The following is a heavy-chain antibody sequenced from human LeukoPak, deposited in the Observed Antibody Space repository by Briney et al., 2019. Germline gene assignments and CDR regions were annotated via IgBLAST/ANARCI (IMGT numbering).Heavy chain of an antibody. CDR2: INPHSGGT. V-gene: IGHV1-2*02. CDR3: ARDLLMYYSGSGEST. CDR1: GYTFTGYY. Sequence: ASVKVSCKASGYTFTGYYMHWVRQAPGQGLEWMGWINPHSGGTNYAQKFQGRVTMTRDTSISTAYMELSRLRSDDTAVYYCARDLLMYYSGSGESTWGQGTLVTVFS. J-gene: IGHJ5*02. D-gene: IGHD3-10*01.